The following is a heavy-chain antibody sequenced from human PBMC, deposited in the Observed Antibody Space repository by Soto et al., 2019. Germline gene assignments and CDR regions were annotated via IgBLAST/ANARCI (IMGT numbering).Heavy chain of an antibody. CDR2: IYYSGSA. CDR1: GGSISTYY. Sequence: SETLSLTCTVSGGSISTYYWNWIRQPPGKGLESIWYIYYSGSANYSPSLKSRVTISVDTSKNEFSLKLSSVTAADTAIYYCARDDRGHTKSPAPDHWGQGTLVTVSS. CDR3: ARDDRGHTKSPAPDH. V-gene: IGHV4-59*01. D-gene: IGHD3-22*01. J-gene: IGHJ4*02.